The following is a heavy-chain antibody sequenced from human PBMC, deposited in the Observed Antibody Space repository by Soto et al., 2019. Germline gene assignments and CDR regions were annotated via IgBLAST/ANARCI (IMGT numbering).Heavy chain of an antibody. CDR2: IIPIFGTA. V-gene: IGHV1-69*13. CDR1: GGTFSSYA. D-gene: IGHD6-13*01. Sequence: SVKVSCKASGGTFSSYAISWVRQAPGQGLEWMGGIIPIFGTANYAQKFQGRVTITADESTSTAYMELSSLRSEDTAVYYCARVPILGHSSSRDRLYYFDYWGQGTLVTVSS. J-gene: IGHJ4*02. CDR3: ARVPILGHSSSRDRLYYFDY.